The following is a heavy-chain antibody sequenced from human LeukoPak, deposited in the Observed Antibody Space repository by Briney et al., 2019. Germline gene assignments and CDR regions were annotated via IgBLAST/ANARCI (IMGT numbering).Heavy chain of an antibody. D-gene: IGHD2/OR15-2a*01. V-gene: IGHV3-72*01. Sequence: GSLTRSCVVSGFTFSDHYLDWVRQSPGRGLEWVGRSRIKADGYITQYAAPVKDRFTISRDESKDSLFLQMNSLKTEDTAMYYCVRGLNSFDLWGQGTPVTVSS. J-gene: IGHJ4*02. CDR3: VRGLNSFDL. CDR2: SRIKADGYIT. CDR1: GFTFSDHY.